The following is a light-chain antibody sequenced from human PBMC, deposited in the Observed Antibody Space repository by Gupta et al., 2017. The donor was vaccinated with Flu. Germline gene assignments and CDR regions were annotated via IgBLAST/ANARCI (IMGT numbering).Light chain of an antibody. CDR2: KDN. CDR1: ALPNQF. V-gene: IGLV3-25*03. Sequence: SYELTQPPSVSVSPGQTARITCSGDALPNQFAYWYQQKPGQAPVLVIRKDNERPSGISERFSGSSSGTTVTLTISGVQAEDEADYYCQSADSTETYVVFGGGTKLTVL. CDR3: QSADSTETYVV. J-gene: IGLJ2*01.